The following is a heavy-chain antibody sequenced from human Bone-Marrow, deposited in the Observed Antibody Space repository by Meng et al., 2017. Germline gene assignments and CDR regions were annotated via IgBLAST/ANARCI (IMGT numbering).Heavy chain of an antibody. V-gene: IGHV4-34*01. Sequence: SETLSLTCVVSGGSFSDYYWSWIRQPPGKGLEWIGEINHSGSTNYNPSLKSRVTMSVDTSKNQFSLKLSSVTAADTAVYYCALLWFGELLTTDYYYGMDVWGQGTTVTVSS. CDR2: INHSGST. J-gene: IGHJ6*02. CDR3: ALLWFGELLTTDYYYGMDV. CDR1: GGSFSDYY. D-gene: IGHD3-10*01.